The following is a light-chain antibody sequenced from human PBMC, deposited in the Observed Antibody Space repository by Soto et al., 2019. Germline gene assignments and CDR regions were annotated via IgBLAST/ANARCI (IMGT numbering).Light chain of an antibody. CDR2: DAS. J-gene: IGKJ1*01. CDR3: QQYNSYSPWT. Sequence: DIQMTQSPSTLSSSVGDRVTITCRVSQSISSWLAWYQQKPGKAPKLLIYDASSLESGVPSRFSGSGSGTEFTLTISSLQPDDFATYYCQQYNSYSPWTFGQGTKLDIK. CDR1: QSISSW. V-gene: IGKV1-5*01.